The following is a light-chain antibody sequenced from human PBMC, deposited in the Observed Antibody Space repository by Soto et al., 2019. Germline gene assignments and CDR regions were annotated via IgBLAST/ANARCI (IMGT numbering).Light chain of an antibody. Sequence: DIQMTQSPSSLSVSVGDRVIISCRASQSMSSYLSWYQQKPGKAPKLLIYAASSLQSGVPSRFRGSGSGTESTLTITSLQPEDFATYYCQQSYNSPYTFGQGTKLEIK. CDR1: QSMSSY. CDR3: QQSYNSPYT. J-gene: IGKJ2*01. CDR2: AAS. V-gene: IGKV1-39*01.